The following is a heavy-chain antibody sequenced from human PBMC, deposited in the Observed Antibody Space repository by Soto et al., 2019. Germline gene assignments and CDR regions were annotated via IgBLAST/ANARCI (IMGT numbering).Heavy chain of an antibody. CDR2: IFPSDSDT. V-gene: IGHV5-51*01. Sequence: XESLKISCRTSGYRFTSYWIAWVRQMPGKGLEWMGIIFPSDSDTRYSPSFQGQVTISADRSTSTVFLQWASLKASDTAVYFCARKDKSGYFNWFDTWGQGTLVTVSS. J-gene: IGHJ5*02. D-gene: IGHD3-22*01. CDR3: ARKDKSGYFNWFDT. CDR1: GYRFTSYW.